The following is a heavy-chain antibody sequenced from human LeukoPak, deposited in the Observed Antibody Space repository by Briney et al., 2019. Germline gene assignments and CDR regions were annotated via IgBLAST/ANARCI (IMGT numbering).Heavy chain of an antibody. Sequence: PGGSMRLSRAASGFTFSSYSMNWVRQAPGKGLEWVSSISSSSNYIYYADSVKGRFTISRDNAKNTLYLQMNSLRAEDTAVYYCARDSSADTDPAFDIWGQGTMVTVSS. V-gene: IGHV3-21*01. CDR1: GFTFSSYS. D-gene: IGHD2-2*01. J-gene: IGHJ3*02. CDR2: ISSSSNYI. CDR3: ARDSSADTDPAFDI.